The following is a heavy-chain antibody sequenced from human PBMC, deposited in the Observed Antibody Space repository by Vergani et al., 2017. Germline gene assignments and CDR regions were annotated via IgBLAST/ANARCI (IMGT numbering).Heavy chain of an antibody. Sequence: VQLVESGGGVVQPGRSLRLSCAASGFTFSSYGMHWVRQAPGKGLEWVAVIWYDGSNKYYADSVKGRFTISRDNSKNTQYLQMNSLRAEDTAVYYCAKQGAYCSGGSCYRDAFDIWGQGTMVTVSS. J-gene: IGHJ3*02. CDR1: GFTFSSYG. CDR3: AKQGAYCSGGSCYRDAFDI. V-gene: IGHV3-33*06. CDR2: IWYDGSNK. D-gene: IGHD2-15*01.